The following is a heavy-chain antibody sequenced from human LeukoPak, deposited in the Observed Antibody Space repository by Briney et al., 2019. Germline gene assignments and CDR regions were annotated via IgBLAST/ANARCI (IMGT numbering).Heavy chain of an antibody. V-gene: IGHV3-48*02. Sequence: GGSLRLSCAASGFTFSRYSVNWVRQAPGKGLEWLSYISSDSDTIYYVDSVKGRFTISRDNAKNSLYLQMNSLGDEDTAVYYYAREAHSSSWFNWFDPWGQGILVTVSS. CDR2: ISSDSDTI. J-gene: IGHJ5*02. D-gene: IGHD6-13*01. CDR3: AREAHSSSWFNWFDP. CDR1: GFTFSRYS.